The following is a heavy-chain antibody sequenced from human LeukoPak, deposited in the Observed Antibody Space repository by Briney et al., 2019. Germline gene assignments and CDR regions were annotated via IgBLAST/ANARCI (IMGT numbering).Heavy chain of an antibody. D-gene: IGHD3-22*01. CDR3: ARDDREDYYDSSEPPGAFDI. CDR2: ISRDGSNK. CDR1: VFSFSSYS. J-gene: IGHJ3*02. V-gene: IGHV3-30-3*01. Sequence: GGSVRLSCAASVFSFSSYSIHWVRQAPCKGREWVVGISRDGSNKYYADSVKGRFTISRDNSKNTLYLQMNSLRAEDTSVYYCARDDREDYYDSSEPPGAFDIWGQGTMVTVSS.